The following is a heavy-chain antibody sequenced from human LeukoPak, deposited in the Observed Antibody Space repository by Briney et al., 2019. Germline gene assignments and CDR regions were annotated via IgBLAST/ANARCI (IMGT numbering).Heavy chain of an antibody. CDR2: ISGSGGST. Sequence: GGSLRLSCAASGFTFSSYAMSWVRQAPGKGLEWVSAISGSGGSTYYADSVKGRFTISRDNSKNTLYLQMNSLRAEDTALYYCAKSTEAAAGTLYYYYNMDVWGQGTTVTVSS. CDR1: GFTFSSYA. D-gene: IGHD6-13*01. CDR3: AKSTEAAAGTLYYYYNMDV. J-gene: IGHJ6*02. V-gene: IGHV3-23*01.